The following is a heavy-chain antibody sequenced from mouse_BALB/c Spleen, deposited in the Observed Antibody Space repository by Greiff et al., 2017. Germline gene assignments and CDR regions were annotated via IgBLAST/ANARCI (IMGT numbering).Heavy chain of an antibody. CDR3: AREDYDYDRLSWFAY. CDR2: ISSGSSTI. V-gene: IGHV5-17*02. J-gene: IGHJ3*01. CDR1: GFTFSSFG. Sequence: EVKLVESGGGLVQPGGSRKLSCAASGFTFSSFGMHWVRQAPEKGLEWVAYISSGSSTIYYADTVKGRFTISRDNPKNTLFLQMTSLRSEDTAMYYCAREDYDYDRLSWFAYWGQGTLVTVSA. D-gene: IGHD2-4*01.